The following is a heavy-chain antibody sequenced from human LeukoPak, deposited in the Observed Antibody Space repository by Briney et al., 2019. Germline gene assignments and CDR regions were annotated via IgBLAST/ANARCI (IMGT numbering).Heavy chain of an antibody. Sequence: PSETLSLTCTVSGGSISINTYYWGWIRQSPGKGLDWFGSTFYKRSTYYNPSLKSRVTISVNTSKNHYILQLSVVTAADTAVYYCARSRYYDGSGYFFDYWGQGILVTVSS. J-gene: IGHJ4*02. CDR2: TFYKRST. D-gene: IGHD3-22*01. CDR1: GGSISINTYY. CDR3: ARSRYYDGSGYFFDY. V-gene: IGHV4-39*01.